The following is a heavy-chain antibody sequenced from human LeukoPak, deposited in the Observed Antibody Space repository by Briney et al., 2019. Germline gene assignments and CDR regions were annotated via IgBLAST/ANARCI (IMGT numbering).Heavy chain of an antibody. V-gene: IGHV1-46*01. Sequence: ASVKVSCKASGYTFINYYIHWVRQAPGQGLEWMGMINPSGGSTTYAQKFQGRVTMTRDMSTSTVYMELSSLRSEDTAVYYCARVAAEVVGVPGAIGFGWLRRDYYYMDVWGKGTTVTVSS. CDR1: GYTFINYY. D-gene: IGHD2-2*02. CDR2: INPSGGST. CDR3: ARVAAEVVGVPGAIGFGWLRRDYYYMDV. J-gene: IGHJ6*03.